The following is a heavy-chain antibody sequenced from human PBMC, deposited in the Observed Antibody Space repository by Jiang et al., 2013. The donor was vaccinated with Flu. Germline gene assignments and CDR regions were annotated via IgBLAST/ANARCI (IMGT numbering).Heavy chain of an antibody. CDR2: ISYDGSKA. D-gene: IGHD5-24*01. CDR1: GFTFSSYA. CDR3: ARDSIINGYNYDYFDD. J-gene: IGHJ4*02. V-gene: IGHV3-30*04. Sequence: VQLVESGGGVVQPGRSLRLSCAASGFTFSSYAMHWVRQAPGKGLEWVAVISYDGSKADHADSVKGRFTVSRDNSKNTLYLQMNSLRAEDTAVYYCARDSIINGYNYDYFDDWGQGTLVTVSS.